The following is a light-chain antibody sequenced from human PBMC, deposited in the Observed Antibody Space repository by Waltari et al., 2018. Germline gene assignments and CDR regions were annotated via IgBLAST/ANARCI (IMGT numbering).Light chain of an antibody. Sequence: DIQMTQSPSTLSASVGDRVTITCRASQSIDTWLAWYQQKPGKAPKLLIYRASSLESGVPSRFSGSGSGTEVTLTISSLQPDDSATYYCQQYNSDSRTFGQGTKVEIK. CDR1: QSIDTW. CDR3: QQYNSDSRT. J-gene: IGKJ1*01. CDR2: RAS. V-gene: IGKV1-5*03.